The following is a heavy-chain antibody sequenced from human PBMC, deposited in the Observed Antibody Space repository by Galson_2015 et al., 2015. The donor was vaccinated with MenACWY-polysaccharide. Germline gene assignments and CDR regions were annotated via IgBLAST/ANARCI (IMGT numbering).Heavy chain of an antibody. V-gene: IGHV3-11*01. D-gene: IGHD3-3*01. CDR2: ISGSSSPI. Sequence: SLRLSCAASGFTFSDHYMDWVRQAPGKGLEWVSYISGSSSPIYYADSVKGRFTISRDNAKNSLYLQMNSLRAEDTAVYYCAKDSTDFWSVAGRFDHWGQGTLVTVSS. CDR3: AKDSTDFWSVAGRFDH. J-gene: IGHJ5*02. CDR1: GFTFSDHY.